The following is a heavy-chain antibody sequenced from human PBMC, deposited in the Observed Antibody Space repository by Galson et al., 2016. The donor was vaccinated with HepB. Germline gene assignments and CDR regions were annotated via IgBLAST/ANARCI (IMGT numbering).Heavy chain of an antibody. J-gene: IGHJ4*02. CDR3: AGALSGWDGFDY. CDR1: EFTASSNY. CDR2: IYSGGST. V-gene: IGHV3-53*01. Sequence: SLRLSCAAYEFTASSNYLNWIRQAPGKGLEWVSAIYSGGSTHYADSVKGRFTISRDNSKNTVYLEMKSLRAEDTAVYYCAGALSGWDGFDYWGQGTLVIVSS. D-gene: IGHD6-19*01.